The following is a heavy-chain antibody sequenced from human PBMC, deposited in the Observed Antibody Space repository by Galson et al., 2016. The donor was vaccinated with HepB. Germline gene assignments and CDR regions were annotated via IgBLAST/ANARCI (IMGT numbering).Heavy chain of an antibody. D-gene: IGHD2-8*01. CDR1: GYTFPAYT. J-gene: IGHJ4*02. CDR2: FHPGDGGT. V-gene: IGHV1-3*01. CDR3: ARQFPAVQWDF. Sequence: SVKVSCKASGYTFPAYTIHWVRQAPGQRLEWMGWFHPGDGGTKYFPKFEGRATFSGDTSAGTAYLELDSLRSEDTAVYYCARQFPAVQWDFWGQGSLVTVSS.